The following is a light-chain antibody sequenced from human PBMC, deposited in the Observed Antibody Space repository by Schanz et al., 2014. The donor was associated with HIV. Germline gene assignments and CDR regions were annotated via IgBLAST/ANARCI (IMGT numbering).Light chain of an antibody. CDR2: GAS. Sequence: EIVLTQSPGTLSLSPGERATLSCRASQSISSSYLAWYQQKPGQAPRLLIFGASIRTTGIPDRFSGSGSGTDFTLTITRLEPEDFAVYYCHQYGSSPRTFGQGTKVEI. J-gene: IGKJ1*01. V-gene: IGKV3-20*01. CDR1: QSISSSY. CDR3: HQYGSSPRT.